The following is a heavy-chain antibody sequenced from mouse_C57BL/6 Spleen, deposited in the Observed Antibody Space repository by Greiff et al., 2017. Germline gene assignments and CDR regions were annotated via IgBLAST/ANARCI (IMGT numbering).Heavy chain of an antibody. J-gene: IGHJ2*01. CDR2: IYPGDGDT. CDR3: AREPGLGRGDYVDY. CDR1: GYAFSSSW. V-gene: IGHV1-82*01. D-gene: IGHD4-1*01. Sequence: QVQLQQSGPELVKPGASVKISCKASGYAFSSSWMNWVKQRPGKGLEWIGRIYPGDGDTNYNGKFKGKATLTADKSSSTAYMQLSSLTSEDSAVYFCAREPGLGRGDYVDYWGQGTTLTVSS.